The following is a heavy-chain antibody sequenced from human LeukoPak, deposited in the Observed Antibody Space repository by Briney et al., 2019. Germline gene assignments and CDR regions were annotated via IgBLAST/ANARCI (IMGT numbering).Heavy chain of an antibody. D-gene: IGHD3-22*01. CDR3: ARERVYYDGSGYKTAEYFQH. CDR1: SGSISSSSYY. V-gene: IGHV4-61*01. CDR2: IYYSGST. J-gene: IGHJ1*01. Sequence: SETLSLTCTVSSGSISSSSYYWSWIRQPPGKGLEWIGYIYYSGSTNYNPSLKSRVTISVDTSKNQFSLKLSSVTAADTAVYYCARERVYYDGSGYKTAEYFQHWGQGTLVTVSS.